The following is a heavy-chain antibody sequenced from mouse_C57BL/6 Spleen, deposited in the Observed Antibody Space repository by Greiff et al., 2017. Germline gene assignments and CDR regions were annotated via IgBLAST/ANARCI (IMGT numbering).Heavy chain of an antibody. CDR2: LYPGSGNT. V-gene: IGHV1-66*01. J-gene: IGHJ2*01. CDR3: ARRIYEGYYEDY. CDR1: GYSFTSYY. Sequence: QVQLQQSGPELVKPGASVKISCKASGYSFTSYYIHWVKQRPGQGLEWIGWLYPGSGNTKYNEKFKGKATLTADTSSSTAYMQLSSLTSEDSAVYYGARRIYEGYYEDYWGQGTTLTGSS. D-gene: IGHD2-3*01.